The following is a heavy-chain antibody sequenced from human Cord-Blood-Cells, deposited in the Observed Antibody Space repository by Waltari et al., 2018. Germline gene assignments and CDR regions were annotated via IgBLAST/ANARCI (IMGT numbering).Heavy chain of an antibody. D-gene: IGHD5-12*01. V-gene: IGHV1-2*02. J-gene: IGHJ4*02. CDR3: ARDRGGYDIDY. CDR2: INPNSGGT. CDR1: GYTFTGYY. Sequence: QVQLVPAAAEVKKPGASVKGSCTASGYTFTGYYMHCMRQAPGQGLEWMGWINPNSGGTNYAQKFQGRVTMTRDTSISTAYMELSRLRSDDTAVYYCARDRGGYDIDYWGQGTLVTVSS.